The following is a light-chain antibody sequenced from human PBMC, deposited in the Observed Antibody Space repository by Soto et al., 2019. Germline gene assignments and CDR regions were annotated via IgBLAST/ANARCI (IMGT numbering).Light chain of an antibody. CDR1: QSISSY. CDR3: QQSYSTLIT. CDR2: AAS. J-gene: IGKJ5*01. Sequence: DSQLTQSPSSLSASVGDRGTSTCRASQSISSYLNWYQHKPGKAPKLLIYAASSLQSGVPSRFSGSGSGTDFTLTISSLQPEDFATYYCQQSYSTLITSGQGTRWRL. V-gene: IGKV1-39*01.